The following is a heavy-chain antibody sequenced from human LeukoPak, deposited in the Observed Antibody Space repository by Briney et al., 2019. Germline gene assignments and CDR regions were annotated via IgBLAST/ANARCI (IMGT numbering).Heavy chain of an antibody. J-gene: IGHJ3*02. CDR2: IWYDGSNK. Sequence: PGGSLRLSCAASGFTFSSYGMHWVRQAPGKGLEWVAVIWYDGSNKYYADSVKGRFTISRDNSKNTLYLQMNSLRAEDTAVYYCAKVVYMTMDAFDIWGQGTMVTVSS. V-gene: IGHV3-33*06. CDR1: GFTFSSYG. D-gene: IGHD2-2*01. CDR3: AKVVYMTMDAFDI.